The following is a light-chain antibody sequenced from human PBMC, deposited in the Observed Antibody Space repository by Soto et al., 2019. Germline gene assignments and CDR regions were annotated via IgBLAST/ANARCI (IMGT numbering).Light chain of an antibody. CDR1: SSDVGGYNY. Sequence: QSVLTQPASVSGSPGQSITISCTGTSSDVGGYNYVSWYQHHPGKGPKLMIYDVSNRPSGVSNRFSGSKSGNTSSLTISGLQTEDEADYYCSSYTTSNTVVFGGGTKLPVL. CDR3: SSYTTSNTVV. J-gene: IGLJ2*01. V-gene: IGLV2-14*03. CDR2: DVS.